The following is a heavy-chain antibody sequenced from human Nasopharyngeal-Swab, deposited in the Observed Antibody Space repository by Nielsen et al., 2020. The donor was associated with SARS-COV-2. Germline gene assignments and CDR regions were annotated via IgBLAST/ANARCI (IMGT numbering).Heavy chain of an antibody. Sequence: GESLKISCKGSGYSFNSYWIGWVRQMPGKGLEWVGIIYPGDSDTRYSPSFQGQVTISADKSISTAYLQWSSLKASDTAMYYCARHFGKEGASYYYYYGMDVWGQGTTVTVSS. CDR1: GYSFNSYW. D-gene: IGHD4/OR15-4a*01. CDR2: IYPGDSDT. CDR3: ARHFGKEGASYYYYYGMDV. J-gene: IGHJ6*02. V-gene: IGHV5-51*01.